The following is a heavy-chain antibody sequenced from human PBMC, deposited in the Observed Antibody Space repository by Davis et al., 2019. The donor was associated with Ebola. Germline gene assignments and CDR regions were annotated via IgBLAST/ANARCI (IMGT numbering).Heavy chain of an antibody. V-gene: IGHV3-30-3*01. CDR1: GYTLTELS. CDR2: ISYDGSNK. D-gene: IGHD4-17*01. CDR3: ARDRGTVTPYYFDY. Sequence: SCKVSGYTLTELSMHWVRQAPGKGLEWVAVISYDGSNKYYADSVKGRFTISRDNSKNTLYLQMNSLRAEDTAVYYCARDRGTVTPYYFDYWGQGTLVTVSS. J-gene: IGHJ4*02.